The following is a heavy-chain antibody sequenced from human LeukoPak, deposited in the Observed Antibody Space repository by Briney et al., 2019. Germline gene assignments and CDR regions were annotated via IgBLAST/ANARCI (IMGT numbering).Heavy chain of an antibody. V-gene: IGHV3-23*01. J-gene: IGHJ4*02. CDR1: GFTFSTHA. Sequence: GGSLRLSCAASGFTFSTHAMSWVRQAPGKGLEWGSAISGSGGSTYYADSVKGRFTISRDNSKNTLDLQMNSLRAEDTAVYYCAKDRDSYGDYILDYWGQGTLVTVSS. CDR3: AKDRDSYGDYILDY. CDR2: ISGSGGST. D-gene: IGHD4-17*01.